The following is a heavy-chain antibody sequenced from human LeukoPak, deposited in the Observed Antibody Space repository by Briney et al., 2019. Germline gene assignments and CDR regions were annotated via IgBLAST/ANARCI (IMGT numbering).Heavy chain of an antibody. D-gene: IGHD5-12*01. CDR3: TRHVPNSGYANFDY. V-gene: IGHV3-73*01. J-gene: IGHJ4*02. CDR2: IRSKANSYAT. Sequence: GGSLGLSCAASGFTFSGSAMHWVRQASGKGLEWVGRIRSKANSYATAYGASVKGRFTISRDDSKNTAYLQMNSLKTEDTAVYYCTRHVPNSGYANFDYWGQGTLVTVSS. CDR1: GFTFSGSA.